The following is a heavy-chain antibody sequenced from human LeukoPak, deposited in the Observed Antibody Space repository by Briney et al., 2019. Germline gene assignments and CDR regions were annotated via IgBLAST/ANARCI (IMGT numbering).Heavy chain of an antibody. J-gene: IGHJ6*03. V-gene: IGHV1-46*01. CDR3: ARAERDSSSWYFYYYYMDV. D-gene: IGHD6-13*01. Sequence: ASVKVSCKASGYTFTSYYMHWVRQAPGQGLEWMGIINPSGGSTNYAQKFQGRVTITADESTSTAYMELSSLRSEDTAVYYCARAERDSSSWYFYYYYMDVWGKGTTVTISS. CDR2: INPSGGST. CDR1: GYTFTSYY.